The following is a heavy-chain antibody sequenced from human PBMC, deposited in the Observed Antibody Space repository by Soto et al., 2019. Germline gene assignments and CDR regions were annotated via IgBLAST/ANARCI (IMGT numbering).Heavy chain of an antibody. Sequence: EVQLVESGGGLVQPGGSLRLSCAASGFTFSSYSMNWVRQAPGKGLEWVSYISSSSSTIYYADSAKGRFTISRDNAKNSLYLQINSLRAEDTAVYYCARDTYLRLRYFDYYWGQGTLVTVSS. J-gene: IGHJ4*02. CDR2: ISSSSSTI. D-gene: IGHD3-9*01. V-gene: IGHV3-48*01. CDR1: GFTFSSYS. CDR3: ARDTYLRLRYFDYY.